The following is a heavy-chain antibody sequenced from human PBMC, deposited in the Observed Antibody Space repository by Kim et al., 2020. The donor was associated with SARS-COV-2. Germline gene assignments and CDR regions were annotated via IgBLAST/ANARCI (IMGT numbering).Heavy chain of an antibody. V-gene: IGHV1-69*06. CDR2: IIPIFGTA. CDR1: GGTFSSYA. J-gene: IGHJ3*02. D-gene: IGHD3-16*01. CDR3: AGQGGQKPFDI. Sequence: SVKVSCKASGGTFSSYAISWVRQAPGQGLEWMGGIIPIFGTANYAQKFQGRVTITADKSTSTAYMELSSLRSEDTAVYYCAGQGGQKPFDIWGQGTMVTVSS.